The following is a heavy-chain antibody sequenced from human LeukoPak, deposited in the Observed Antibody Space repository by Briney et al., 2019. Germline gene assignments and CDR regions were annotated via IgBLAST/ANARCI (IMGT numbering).Heavy chain of an antibody. V-gene: IGHV1-8*03. D-gene: IGHD6-19*01. J-gene: IGHJ4*02. CDR2: MNPNSGNT. Sequence: GASVKVSCKASGYTFTSYDINWVRQATGQGLEWMGWMNPNSGNTGYAQKFQGRVTITRNTSISTAYMELRSLRSDDTVVYYCARDGDSVAVAGNFDYWGQGTLVTVSS. CDR1: GYTFTSYD. CDR3: ARDGDSVAVAGNFDY.